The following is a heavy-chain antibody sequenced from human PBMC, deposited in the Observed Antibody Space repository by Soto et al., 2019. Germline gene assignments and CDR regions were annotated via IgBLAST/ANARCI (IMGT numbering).Heavy chain of an antibody. Sequence: EVQLLESGGGLVQPGGSLRLSCAASGFTFSSYAMSWVRQAPGKGWEWASPISGSGGSTYYADSVKGRFTISRDISKKPLYLQMNSLRAEDTAVYYCAKSSSGWYEGFDYWGQGTLVTVSS. D-gene: IGHD6-19*01. CDR2: ISGSGGST. CDR3: AKSSSGWYEGFDY. V-gene: IGHV3-23*01. J-gene: IGHJ4*02. CDR1: GFTFSSYA.